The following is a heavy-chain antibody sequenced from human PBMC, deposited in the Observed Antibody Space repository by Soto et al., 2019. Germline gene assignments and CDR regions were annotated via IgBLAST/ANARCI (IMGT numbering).Heavy chain of an antibody. Sequence: QMQLVESGGGVVQPGRYLRLYCAASGFSFRNYNLHWVRQAPGKGLEWVAVVSHDGVNKHYAESVKGRLSISRDSSRDTLYLQMNSLRPEDTAVYYCVRETQIVMVVVPTPGSPGAFDMWGQGTMVTVSS. CDR1: GFSFRNYN. J-gene: IGHJ3*02. D-gene: IGHD2-15*01. V-gene: IGHV3-30-3*01. CDR2: VSHDGVNK. CDR3: VRETQIVMVVVPTPGSPGAFDM.